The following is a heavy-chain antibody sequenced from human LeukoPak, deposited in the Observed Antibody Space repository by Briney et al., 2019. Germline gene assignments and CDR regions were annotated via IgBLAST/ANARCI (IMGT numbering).Heavy chain of an antibody. J-gene: IGHJ4*02. CDR2: INWNGGST. CDR1: GFTFDDYG. CDR3: AREKPIYDSSGYYYPIAFDY. Sequence: GGSLRLSCAASGFTFDDYGMSWVRQAPGKGLEWVSGINWNGGSTGYADSVKGRFTIARDNGKNSLYLQMNSLRAEDTALYYCAREKPIYDSSGYYYPIAFDYWGQGTLVTVSS. V-gene: IGHV3-20*04. D-gene: IGHD3-22*01.